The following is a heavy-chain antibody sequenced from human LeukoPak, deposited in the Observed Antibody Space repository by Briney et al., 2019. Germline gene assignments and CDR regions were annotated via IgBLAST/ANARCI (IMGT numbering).Heavy chain of an antibody. Sequence: GESLKISCKGSGYSFTSYWISWVRQMPGKGLEWMGRIDPSDSYTNYSPSFQGHVTISADESISTAYLQWSSLKASDTAMYCCARLGGYCSSTSCYFFDWGQGTLVTVSS. V-gene: IGHV5-10-1*01. J-gene: IGHJ4*02. CDR2: IDPSDSYT. CDR3: ARLGGYCSSTSCYFFD. D-gene: IGHD2-2*01. CDR1: GYSFTSYW.